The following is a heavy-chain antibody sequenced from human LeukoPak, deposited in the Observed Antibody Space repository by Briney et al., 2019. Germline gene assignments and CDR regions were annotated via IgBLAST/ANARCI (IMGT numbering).Heavy chain of an antibody. V-gene: IGHV3-30*02. CDR1: GFTFSSYG. Sequence: SGGSLRLSRAAPGFTFSSYGMHWVRQAPGKGLEWVAFIRYDGSNKYYADSVKGRFTISRDNSKNTLYLQMNSLRAEDTAVYYCAKDMGRELPPYYYYYYMDVWGKGTTVTVSS. D-gene: IGHD1-26*01. J-gene: IGHJ6*03. CDR2: IRYDGSNK. CDR3: AKDMGRELPPYYYYYYMDV.